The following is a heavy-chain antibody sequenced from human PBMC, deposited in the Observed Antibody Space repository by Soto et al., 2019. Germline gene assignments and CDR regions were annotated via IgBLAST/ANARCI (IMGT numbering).Heavy chain of an antibody. CDR3: ARRAAPGIAAAGFDY. J-gene: IGHJ4*02. CDR1: GGSISSSSYY. D-gene: IGHD6-13*01. V-gene: IGHV4-39*01. Sequence: QLQLQESGPGLVKPSETLSLTCTVSGGSISSSSYYWGWIRQPPGKGLEWIGSIYYSGSTYYNPSLKSRVTISVDTSKNQFSLKLSSVTAADTAVYYCARRAAPGIAAAGFDYWGQGTLVTVSS. CDR2: IYYSGST.